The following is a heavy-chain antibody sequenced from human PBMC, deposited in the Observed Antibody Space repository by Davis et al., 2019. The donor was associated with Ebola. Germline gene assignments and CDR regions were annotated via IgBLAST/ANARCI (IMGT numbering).Heavy chain of an antibody. CDR3: ARAYCGGDCLLYYYYGMDV. CDR2: IHSDGSNT. CDR1: GFTFSSYW. Sequence: HTGGSLRLSCAASGFTFSSYWMHWVRQAPGKGLVWVSRIHSDGSNTNYADSVKGRFTISRDNAKNTLYLQMNSLRAEDTAVYYCARAYCGGDCLLYYYYGMDVWGQGTTVTVSS. V-gene: IGHV3-74*01. J-gene: IGHJ6*02. D-gene: IGHD2-21*01.